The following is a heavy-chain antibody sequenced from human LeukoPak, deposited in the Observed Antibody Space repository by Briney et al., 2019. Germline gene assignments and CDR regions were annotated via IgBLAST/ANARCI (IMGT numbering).Heavy chain of an antibody. CDR3: ATQTKGSSPVYHYFDY. D-gene: IGHD6-6*01. Sequence: GASVKVSCKASGYTFTSYYMHWVRQAPRQGLEWMGIINPSGGSTSYAQKFQGRVTMTRDTSTSTVYMELSSLRSEDTAVYYCATQTKGSSPVYHYFDYWGQGTLVTVSS. J-gene: IGHJ4*02. CDR2: INPSGGST. CDR1: GYTFTSYY. V-gene: IGHV1-46*01.